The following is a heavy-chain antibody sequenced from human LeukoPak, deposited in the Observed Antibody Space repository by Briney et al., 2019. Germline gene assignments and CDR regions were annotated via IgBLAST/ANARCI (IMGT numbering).Heavy chain of an antibody. D-gene: IGHD2-2*01. CDR2: IYYSGST. V-gene: IGHV4-39*01. J-gene: IGHJ3*02. CDR1: GGSISSGGYY. Sequence: SETLSLTCTVSGGSISSGGYYWSWIRQHPGKGLEWIGYIYYSGSTYYNPTLKSRVTISVDTSKNQFSLKLSSVTAADTAVYYCARHTKGYCSSTSCSHDAFDIWGQGTMVTVSS. CDR3: ARHTKGYCSSTSCSHDAFDI.